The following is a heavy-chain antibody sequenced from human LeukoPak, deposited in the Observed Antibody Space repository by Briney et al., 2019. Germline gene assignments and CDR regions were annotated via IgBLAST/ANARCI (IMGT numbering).Heavy chain of an antibody. CDR3: ARHVRITMVRGVNYYFDY. J-gene: IGHJ4*02. CDR1: GGSISSYF. D-gene: IGHD3-10*01. CDR2: MYYTGST. Sequence: SETLSLTCSVSGGSISSYFWSWIRQPPGKGLEWIGSMYYTGSTNYNPSLKSRVTISVDTSKTQYSLKLSSVTAADTAVYYCARHVRITMVRGVNYYFDYWGQGTLVTVSS. V-gene: IGHV4-59*08.